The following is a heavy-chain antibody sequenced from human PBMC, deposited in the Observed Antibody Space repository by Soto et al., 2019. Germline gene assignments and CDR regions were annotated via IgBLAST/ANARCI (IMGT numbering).Heavy chain of an antibody. CDR2: INPNSGGT. CDR1: GYTFTGYY. D-gene: IGHD1-26*01. V-gene: IGHV1-2*04. J-gene: IGHJ4*02. CDR3: ARDSGSYRPGWDVDY. Sequence: QVQLVQSGAEVKKPGASVKVSCKASGYTFTGYYMHWVRQAPGQGLEWMGWINPNSGGTNYAQKFQGWVTMTRDTSISTAYMELGRLRSDDTAVYYCARDSGSYRPGWDVDYWGQGTLVTVSS.